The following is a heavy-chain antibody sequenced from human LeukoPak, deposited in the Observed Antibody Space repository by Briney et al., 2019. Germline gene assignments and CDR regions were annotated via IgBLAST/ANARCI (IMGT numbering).Heavy chain of an antibody. J-gene: IGHJ4*02. V-gene: IGHV1-2*02. CDR1: GYTFTGDQ. CDR2: IKPSSGDT. CDR3: ARKSAGFLTG. D-gene: IGHD2/OR15-2a*01. Sequence: ASVTVSCKASGYTFTGDQIYWLRQAPGQGLEWVGWIKPSSGDTLYEQKFQGRVTMTRDKSISSAYMELSRLRSDDTAVYYCARKSAGFLTGWGQGTLVTVSS.